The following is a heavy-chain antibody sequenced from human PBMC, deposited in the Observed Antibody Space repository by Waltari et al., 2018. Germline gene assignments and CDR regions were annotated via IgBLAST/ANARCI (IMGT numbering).Heavy chain of an antibody. CDR2: SSGDGRYV. CDR3: ARDSGGMIFGVGNWFDP. V-gene: IGHV3-21*02. J-gene: IGHJ5*02. CDR1: GFTLSYYS. Sequence: EMQLVESGGGLVKPGESLRLSCAASGFTLSYYSMNWVRQRPGKGLEWVESSSGDGRYVYYADSVKGRLTVSSDKAKNVLFLQVSSLTVEDTAVYYCARDSGGMIFGVGNWFDPWGQGTLVSVSS. D-gene: IGHD3-3*01.